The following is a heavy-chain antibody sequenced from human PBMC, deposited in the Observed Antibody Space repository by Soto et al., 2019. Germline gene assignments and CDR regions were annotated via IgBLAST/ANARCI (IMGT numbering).Heavy chain of an antibody. CDR2: IYYSGST. V-gene: IGHV4-59*08. CDR1: GGSISSYY. J-gene: IGHJ6*03. CDR3: ARRAAAGYYYYFMDV. Sequence: SETLSLTCTVSGGSISSYYWSWIRQPPGKGLEWIGYIYYSGSTNYNPSLKSRVTISVDTSKDQFSLKLSSVTAADTAVYYCARRAAAGYYYYFMDVRGKRTSVTGSS. D-gene: IGHD6-13*01.